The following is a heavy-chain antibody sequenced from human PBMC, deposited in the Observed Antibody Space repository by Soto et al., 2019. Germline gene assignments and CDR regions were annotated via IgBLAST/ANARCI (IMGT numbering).Heavy chain of an antibody. D-gene: IGHD3-3*01. V-gene: IGHV3-48*03. Sequence: VVSLRLSCVVSGFTFSDHEMNWVRQAPGKGPEWISRISESGGTTSYADSVKGRFTISRDNARDSLYLHMNNLRAEDTAIYYCARDRAVICAVPPYGMDVWGQGTTVTVSS. J-gene: IGHJ6*02. CDR1: GFTFSDHE. CDR2: ISESGGTT. CDR3: ARDRAVICAVPPYGMDV.